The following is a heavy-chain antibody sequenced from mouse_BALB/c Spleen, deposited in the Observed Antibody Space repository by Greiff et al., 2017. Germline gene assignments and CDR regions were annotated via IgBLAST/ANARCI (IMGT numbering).Heavy chain of an antibody. J-gene: IGHJ3*01. CDR2: INPSSGYT. D-gene: IGHD2-2*01. Sequence: QVQLQQSAAELARPGASVKMSCKASGYTFTSYTMHWVKQRPGQGLEWIGYINPSSGYTEYNQKFKDKTTLTADKSSSTAYMQLSSLTSEDSAVYYCARWGYYGYDQAWFAYWGQGTLVTVSA. CDR3: ARWGYYGYDQAWFAY. V-gene: IGHV1-4*02. CDR1: GYTFTSYT.